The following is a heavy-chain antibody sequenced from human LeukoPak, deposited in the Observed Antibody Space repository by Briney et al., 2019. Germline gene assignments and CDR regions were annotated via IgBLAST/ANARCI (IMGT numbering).Heavy chain of an antibody. CDR3: ARDPGSGWYGYYYYMDV. CDR2: INTNTGNP. V-gene: IGHV7-4-1*02. Sequence: ASVKVSCKASGYTFTSCAMNWVRQAPGQGLEWMGWINTNTGNPTYAQGFTGRFVFSLDTDVSTAYLQISSLKAEDTAVYYCARDPGSGWYGYYYYMDVWGKGTTVTVSS. J-gene: IGHJ6*03. D-gene: IGHD6-19*01. CDR1: GYTFTSCA.